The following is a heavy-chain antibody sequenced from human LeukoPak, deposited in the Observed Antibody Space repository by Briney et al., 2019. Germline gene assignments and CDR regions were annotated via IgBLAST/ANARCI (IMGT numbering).Heavy chain of an antibody. CDR1: GFTFSSYA. J-gene: IGHJ4*02. D-gene: IGHD3-10*01. CDR3: AKGVNYYGSGRLDY. Sequence: PGGSLSLSCGASGFTFSSYAVRWVRQARGRGLEWVSAFSGSGGSTYYADSVQGRFTISRDNSKNTLYLQMNSLRAEDTAVYYCAKGVNYYGSGRLDYWGQGTLVTVSS. V-gene: IGHV3-23*01. CDR2: FSGSGGST.